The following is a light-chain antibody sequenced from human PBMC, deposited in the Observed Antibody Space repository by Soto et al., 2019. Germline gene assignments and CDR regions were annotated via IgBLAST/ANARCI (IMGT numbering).Light chain of an antibody. Sequence: DIVMTQSPDSLAVSLGERATINCKSSQAVLYNSNNKNYIAWYQQKPGQPPKLLIYWSSTREFGVPDRISGSGSGTDFSLTISSLQAEDVAVYYCQQYYGAPWTFGQGPKVEIK. CDR2: WSS. CDR1: QAVLYNSNNKNY. J-gene: IGKJ1*01. V-gene: IGKV4-1*01. CDR3: QQYYGAPWT.